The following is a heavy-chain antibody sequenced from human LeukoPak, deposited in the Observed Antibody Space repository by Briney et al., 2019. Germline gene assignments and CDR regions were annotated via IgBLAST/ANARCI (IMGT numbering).Heavy chain of an antibody. J-gene: IGHJ4*02. CDR1: GFTFSSYG. CDR2: ISYDGSNK. CDR3: AKDPYYYGSAAIDY. D-gene: IGHD3-10*01. V-gene: IGHV3-30*18. Sequence: GSLKLSCAASGFTFSSYGMHWVRPAPGKGLEWVAVISYDGSNKYYADSVKGRFTISRDNSKNTLYLQMNSLRAEDTAVYYCAKDPYYYGSAAIDYWGQGTLVTVSS.